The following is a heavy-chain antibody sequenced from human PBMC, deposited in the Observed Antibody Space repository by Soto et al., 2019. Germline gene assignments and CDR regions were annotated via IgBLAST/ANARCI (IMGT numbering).Heavy chain of an antibody. D-gene: IGHD6-19*01. CDR3: ARFSGWYSAFDY. Sequence: SETLSLTCTVSGGSINIYYWSWIRQPPGKGLEWIGYIYSSGSTNYNPSLKSRVTISVDTSKSEFSLKLTSVTAADTAVYYCARFSGWYSAFDYWGQGTPVTVSS. CDR2: IYSSGST. J-gene: IGHJ4*02. CDR1: GGSINIYY. V-gene: IGHV4-59*01.